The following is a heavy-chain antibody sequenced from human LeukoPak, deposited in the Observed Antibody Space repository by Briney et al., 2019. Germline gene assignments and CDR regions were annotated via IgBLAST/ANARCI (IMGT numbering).Heavy chain of an antibody. CDR1: GGSISSYY. V-gene: IGHV4-59*01. Sequence: PSETLSLTCTVSGGSISSYYWSWIRQPPGKGLEWIGYIYYSGSTNYNPSLKSRVTISVDTSKNQFSLKLSSVTAADTAVYYCARDSGSWYYRYVFDIWGQGTMVTVSS. D-gene: IGHD6-13*01. J-gene: IGHJ3*02. CDR2: IYYSGST. CDR3: ARDSGSWYYRYVFDI.